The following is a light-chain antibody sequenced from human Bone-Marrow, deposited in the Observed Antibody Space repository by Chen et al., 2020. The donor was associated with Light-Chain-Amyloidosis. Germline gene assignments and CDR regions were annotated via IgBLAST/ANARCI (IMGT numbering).Light chain of an antibody. V-gene: IGKV3-11*01. CDR1: QSVSSY. CDR3: QQRSTL. J-gene: IGKJ4*01. CDR2: DAS. Sequence: EIVLTQSPATLSLSPGERATLSCRASQSVSSYLAWYQQKPGQAPRLLIYDASNRATGIPARFSVSGYGTDFTLTISSLEPEDFAVYYCQQRSTLFGGGTKVEIK.